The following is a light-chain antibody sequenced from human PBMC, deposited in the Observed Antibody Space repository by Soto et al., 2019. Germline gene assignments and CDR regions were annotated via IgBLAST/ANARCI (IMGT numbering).Light chain of an antibody. CDR2: AAS. CDR3: QQYNNWPWT. CDR1: QSVSSSY. Sequence: EIVLTQSPGTLSLSPGERATLSCRASQSVSSSYLAWYQQKSGQAPRLLIYAASTRATGIPARFSGSGSGTDFTLTISSLQSEDFAVYYCQQYNNWPWTFGQGTKVDIK. J-gene: IGKJ1*01. V-gene: IGKV3-15*01.